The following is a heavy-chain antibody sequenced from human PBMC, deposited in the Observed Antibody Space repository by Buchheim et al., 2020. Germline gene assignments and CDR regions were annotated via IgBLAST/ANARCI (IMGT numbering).Heavy chain of an antibody. CDR3: ARDFTVIASQDWFDP. CDR1: GGSFNNYV. V-gene: IGHV1-69*06. J-gene: IGHJ5*02. Sequence: QVQLVQSGAEVKKPGSSVKVSCKASGGSFNNYVISWVRQAPGQGLEWMGGIILIFGTTTYTQKFQGRVTFTADKSTSTASMELSGLRSDDTAVYYCARDFTVIASQDWFDPWGQGTL. D-gene: IGHD4-17*01. CDR2: IILIFGTT.